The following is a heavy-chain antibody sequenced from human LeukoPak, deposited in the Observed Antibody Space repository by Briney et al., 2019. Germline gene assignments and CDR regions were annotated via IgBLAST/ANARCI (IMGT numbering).Heavy chain of an antibody. CDR3: AKVNKGGYDSFDY. CDR1: GFTFGSYG. D-gene: IGHD5-12*01. CDR2: IRYDGSNK. Sequence: GGSLRLSCAASGFTFGSYGMHWVRQAPGKGLEWVAFIRYDGSNKYYADSVKGRFTISRDNSKNTLYLQMNSLRPEDTAVYYCAKVNKGGYDSFDYWGQGTLVTVSS. J-gene: IGHJ4*02. V-gene: IGHV3-30*02.